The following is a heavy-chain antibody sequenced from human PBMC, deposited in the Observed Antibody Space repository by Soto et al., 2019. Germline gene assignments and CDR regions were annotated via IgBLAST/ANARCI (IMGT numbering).Heavy chain of an antibody. CDR2: IRNDGSDK. CDR1: GFIFSPYG. V-gene: IGHV3-33*01. CDR3: ARAPRMAPFDI. Sequence: LRLSCAASGFIFSPYGIHWVRQAPGKGLEWVALIRNDGSDKYYAESVTGRFTISRDNSKNTVYLQMNSLRAEDTALYFCARAPRMAPFDIWGQGTMVTVPS. J-gene: IGHJ3*02.